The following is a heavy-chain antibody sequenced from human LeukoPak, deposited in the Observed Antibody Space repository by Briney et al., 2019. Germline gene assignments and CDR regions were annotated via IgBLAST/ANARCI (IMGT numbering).Heavy chain of an antibody. CDR2: INTKSGRT. CDR1: GYSFTDYY. CDR3: ARADFIDAGPYLIGP. V-gene: IGHV1-2*02. J-gene: IGHJ5*02. D-gene: IGHD3-3*01. Sequence: ASVKVSCKTSGYSFTDYYIHWVRQAPGQGIEWMGWINTKSGRTSSARKFQGRVTMTRVPSITTVSMDMAWLTSDDTAIYFCARADFIDAGPYLIGPWGQGTLVTVSS.